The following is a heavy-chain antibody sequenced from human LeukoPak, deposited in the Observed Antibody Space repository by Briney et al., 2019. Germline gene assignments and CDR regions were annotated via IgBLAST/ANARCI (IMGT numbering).Heavy chain of an antibody. Sequence: PSETLSLTCAVYGGSFSGYYWSWIRQPPGKGLEWIGEINHSGCTNYNPSLKSRVTISVDTSKNQFSLKLSSVTAADTAVYYCARATREKSSSWYVRSTYYMDAWGKGTTVTVSS. CDR3: ARATREKSSSWYVRSTYYMDA. CDR2: INHSGCT. V-gene: IGHV4-34*01. CDR1: GGSFSGYY. J-gene: IGHJ6*03. D-gene: IGHD6-13*01.